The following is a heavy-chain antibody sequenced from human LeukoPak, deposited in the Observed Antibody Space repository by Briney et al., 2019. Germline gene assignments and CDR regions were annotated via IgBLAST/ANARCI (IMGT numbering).Heavy chain of an antibody. J-gene: IGHJ4*02. CDR2: IRSKAYGGTT. V-gene: IGHV3-49*04. Sequence: GGSLRLSCTASGFTFGDYAMSWVRQAPGKGLEWVGFIRSKAYGGTTEYAASVKGRFTISRDDSKSIAYLQMNSLKTEDTAVYYCTKSGTAIVGTTAAYYFDYWGQGTLVTVSS. CDR3: TKSGTAIVGTTAAYYFDY. CDR1: GFTFGDYA. D-gene: IGHD1-26*01.